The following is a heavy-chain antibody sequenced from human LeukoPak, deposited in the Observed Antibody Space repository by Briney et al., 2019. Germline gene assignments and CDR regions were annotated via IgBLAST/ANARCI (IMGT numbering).Heavy chain of an antibody. D-gene: IGHD6-13*01. J-gene: IGHJ6*02. V-gene: IGHV3-33*01. CDR3: ARVPIAAPGTPLYSYYYGMDV. CDR1: GCTFSSYG. CDR2: IWYDGSNK. Sequence: PAGSLRLSCAASGCTFSSYGMHWVRQAPGKGLEWVAVIWYDGSNKYYADSVKGRFTISKDNSKNTLYLQMNSLRAADPAVSYRARVPIAAPGTPLYSYYYGMDVRGQGTTVTVSS.